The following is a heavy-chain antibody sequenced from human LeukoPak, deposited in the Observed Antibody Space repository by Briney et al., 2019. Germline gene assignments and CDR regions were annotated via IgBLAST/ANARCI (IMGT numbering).Heavy chain of an antibody. D-gene: IGHD4-11*01. Sequence: SETLSLTCTVSGGSISSSSYYWGWIRQPPGKGLEWIGSIYYSGSTYHNPSLKSRVTISVDTSKNQFSLKLSSVTAADTAVYYCARGDYSNYVWDYWGQGTLVTVSS. CDR3: ARGDYSNYVWDY. V-gene: IGHV4-39*07. CDR2: IYYSGST. CDR1: GGSISSSSYY. J-gene: IGHJ4*02.